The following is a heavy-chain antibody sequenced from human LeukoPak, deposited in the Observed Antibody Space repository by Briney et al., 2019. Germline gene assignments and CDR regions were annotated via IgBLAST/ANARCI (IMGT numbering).Heavy chain of an antibody. J-gene: IGHJ4*02. CDR3: AREQPTYDSSGYYGML. V-gene: IGHV4-39*07. D-gene: IGHD3-22*01. Sequence: PSETLSLTCTVSGGSISSSSYYWGWIRQPPGKGLEWIGSIYYSGSTYYNPSLKSRVTISVDTSKNQFSLKLSSVTAADTAVYYCAREQPTYDSSGYYGMLWGQGTLVTVSS. CDR2: IYYSGST. CDR1: GGSISSSSYY.